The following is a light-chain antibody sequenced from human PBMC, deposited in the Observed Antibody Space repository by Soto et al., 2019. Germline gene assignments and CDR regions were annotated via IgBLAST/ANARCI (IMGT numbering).Light chain of an antibody. Sequence: QSVLTQPPSVSGAPGQRVTISCTGSSSNIGAGYDVPWYQQLPGTAPKLLIYRNSNRPSGVPDRFSGSKSGTSASLAITGLQAEDEADYYCQSCDSSLSGSGVFGTGTKLTVL. J-gene: IGLJ1*01. CDR1: SSNIGAGYD. CDR2: RNS. CDR3: QSCDSSLSGSGV. V-gene: IGLV1-40*01.